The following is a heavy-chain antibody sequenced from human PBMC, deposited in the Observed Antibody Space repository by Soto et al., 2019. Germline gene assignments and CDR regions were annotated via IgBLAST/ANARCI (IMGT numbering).Heavy chain of an antibody. Sequence: QVQLQQWGAGLLKPSETLSLTCAVYGGSFRGYYWSWIRQPPGQGLEWIGEIKHSGSTNYNPSLKSRVTISIDTSKNQFSLTLSSVTAADTAIYDCARDSLGIAGIGTGRSKNNWFDPWGQGTLVTVSS. CDR1: GGSFRGYY. J-gene: IGHJ5*02. CDR3: ARDSLGIAGIGTGRSKNNWFDP. V-gene: IGHV4-34*01. CDR2: IKHSGST. D-gene: IGHD6-19*01.